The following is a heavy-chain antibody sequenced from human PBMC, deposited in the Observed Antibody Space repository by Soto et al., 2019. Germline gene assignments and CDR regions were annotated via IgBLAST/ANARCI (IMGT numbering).Heavy chain of an antibody. CDR3: ARDTYVAVAGNGFYYYYGMDV. CDR2: IYYSGST. CDR1: GGSISSYY. D-gene: IGHD6-19*01. V-gene: IGHV4-59*01. Sequence: QVQLQESGPGLVKPSETLSLTCTVSGGSISSYYWSWIRQPPGKGLEWIGCIYYSGSTNYNPSLKSRFTRSVETSKNQFSLKLSSVTAADTAVYYCARDTYVAVAGNGFYYYYGMDVWGQGTTVTVSS. J-gene: IGHJ6*02.